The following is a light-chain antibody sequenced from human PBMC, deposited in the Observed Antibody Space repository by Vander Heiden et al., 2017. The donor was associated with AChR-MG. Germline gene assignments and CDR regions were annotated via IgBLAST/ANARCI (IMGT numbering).Light chain of an antibody. Sequence: SYELTQPPSASVSPGQTASITCSGDRLGNKYASWYQQKPGQSPVLVIHQNDKRPSGIPERFSGSSSGNTATLTISGTQSLDEADYFCQAWDSRSNWVFGGGTKLTVL. V-gene: IGLV3-1*01. J-gene: IGLJ3*02. CDR1: RLGNKY. CDR3: QAWDSRSNWV. CDR2: QND.